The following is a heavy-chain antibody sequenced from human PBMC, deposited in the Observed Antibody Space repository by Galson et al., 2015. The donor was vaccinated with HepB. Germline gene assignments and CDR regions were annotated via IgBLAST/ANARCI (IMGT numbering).Heavy chain of an antibody. V-gene: IGHV3-33*01. CDR1: GFTFSSYG. Sequence: SLRLSCAASGFTFSSYGMHWVRQAPGKGLEWVAVIWYDGSNKYYADSVKGRFTISRDNSKNTLYLQMNSLRAEDTAVYYCTRVPRGVFDFWSGYYSDYWGQGTPVTVSS. D-gene: IGHD3-3*01. CDR3: TRVPRGVFDFWSGYYSDY. CDR2: IWYDGSNK. J-gene: IGHJ4*02.